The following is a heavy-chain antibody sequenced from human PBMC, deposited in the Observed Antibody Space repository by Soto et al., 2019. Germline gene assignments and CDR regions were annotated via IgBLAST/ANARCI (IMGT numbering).Heavy chain of an antibody. D-gene: IGHD6-19*01. Sequence: QLLESGGGLVQPGGSLTLSCVASGFYFSRYAMGWVRQAPGQGLEWVSAITGSGDVSNYADSVKGRFTISRDNSKNTLSLQMNSLRVEDTAIYYCAKKGSGSGWDNSFYYAMDVWVQGTTVKVSS. J-gene: IGHJ6*02. CDR2: ITGSGDVS. CDR3: AKKGSGSGWDNSFYYAMDV. CDR1: GFYFSRYA. V-gene: IGHV3-23*01.